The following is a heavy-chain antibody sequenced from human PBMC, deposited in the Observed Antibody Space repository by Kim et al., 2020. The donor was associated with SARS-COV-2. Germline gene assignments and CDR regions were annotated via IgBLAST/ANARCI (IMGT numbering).Heavy chain of an antibody. CDR1: GGSISSGGYY. J-gene: IGHJ4*02. CDR2: IYYSGST. D-gene: IGHD3-22*01. Sequence: SETLSLTCTVSGGSISSGGYYWSWIRQHPGKGLEWIGYIYYSGSTYYNPSLKSRVTISVDTSKNQFSLKLSSVTAADTAVYYCASSDGPEGYYDSSGYYNWGQGTLVTVSS. CDR3: ASSDGPEGYYDSSGYYN. V-gene: IGHV4-31*03.